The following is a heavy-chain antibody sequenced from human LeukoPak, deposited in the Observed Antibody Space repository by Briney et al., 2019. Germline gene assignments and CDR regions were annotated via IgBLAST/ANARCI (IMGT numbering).Heavy chain of an antibody. J-gene: IGHJ4*02. D-gene: IGHD2-21*01. V-gene: IGHV3-30-3*01. CDR1: GFTFSSYA. CDR2: ISYDGSNK. Sequence: GGSLRLSCAASGFTFSSYAMHWVRQAPGKGLEWVAVISYDGSNKYYADSVKGRFTISRDNSKNTLYLQMNSLRAEDTALYHCARRRYSEFDYWGQGTLVTVSS. CDR3: ARRRYSEFDY.